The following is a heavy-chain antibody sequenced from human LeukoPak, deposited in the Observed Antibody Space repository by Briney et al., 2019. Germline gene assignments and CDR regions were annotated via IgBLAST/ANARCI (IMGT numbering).Heavy chain of an antibody. V-gene: IGHV4-31*03. CDR2: IYYSGST. D-gene: IGHD3-3*02. CDR3: ARGRPDLHFWSGYPTSNWFDP. CDR1: GGSISSGGYS. Sequence: SETLSLTCTVSGGSISSGGYSWSWIRQHPGKGLEWIGYIYYSGSTYYNPSLMSRVTISVDTSKNQFSLKLSSVTAADTAVYYCARGRPDLHFWSGYPTSNWFDPWGQGTLVTVSS. J-gene: IGHJ5*02.